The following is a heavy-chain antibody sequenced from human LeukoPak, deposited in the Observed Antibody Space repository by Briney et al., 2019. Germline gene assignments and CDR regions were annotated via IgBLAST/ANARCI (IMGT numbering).Heavy chain of an antibody. CDR3: ARDRGYSTFDY. V-gene: IGHV3-7*01. CDR1: AFTFSNYW. CDR2: IKEDGSEI. D-gene: IGHD4-23*01. Sequence: GGSLRLSCAATAFTFSNYWMSWVRQAPGKGLEWVANIKEDGSEINYVDSVKGRFTISRDNAKNSLYLQMNSLRVDDTAVYYCARDRGYSTFDYWGQGTLVTVSS. J-gene: IGHJ4*02.